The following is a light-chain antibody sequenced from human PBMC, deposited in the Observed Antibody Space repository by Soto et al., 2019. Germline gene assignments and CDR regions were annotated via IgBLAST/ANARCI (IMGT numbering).Light chain of an antibody. CDR3: QSFDRGPSGVYV. CDR1: SSNIGGNS. CDR2: DDN. V-gene: IGLV1-51*01. J-gene: IGLJ1*01. Sequence: QSVLTQPPSVSAAPGQKVTISCSGSSSNIGGNSVSWYQQLPGTAPKLLIYDDNKRPSGIPDRFSGSKSGTSATLGITGFQTGDEADYYCQSFDRGPSGVYVFGTGTKVTV.